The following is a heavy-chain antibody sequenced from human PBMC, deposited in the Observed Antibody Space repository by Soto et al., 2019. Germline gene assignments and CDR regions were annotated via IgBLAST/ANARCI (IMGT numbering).Heavy chain of an antibody. J-gene: IGHJ6*02. V-gene: IGHV3-13*01. CDR3: AKASDWIYRTYYYYGMDV. CDR2: ITTTGDT. CDR1: GFIFSSYD. Sequence: GGSLRLSCAASGFIFSSYDVHWVRQAPGKGLEWVSVITTTGDTYYAASVKGRFTISRENAENTLYLQMNSLRAEDAAVYYCAKASDWIYRTYYYYGMDVWGQGTTVTVSS. D-gene: IGHD1-7*01.